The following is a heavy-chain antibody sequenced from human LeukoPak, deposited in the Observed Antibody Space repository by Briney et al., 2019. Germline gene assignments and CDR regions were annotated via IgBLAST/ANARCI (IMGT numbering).Heavy chain of an antibody. CDR2: IKQDGSEK. CDR3: ARGLSPWLADTHFDY. D-gene: IGHD6-19*01. Sequence: PGGSLRLSCAASGFTFSNYWMSWVRQAPGKGLEWVANIKQDGSEKYYVDSVKGRFTISRDNAKNSLYLQMNSLRAEDTAVYYCARGLSPWLADTHFDYWGQGTLVTVSS. J-gene: IGHJ4*02. CDR1: GFTFSNYW. V-gene: IGHV3-7*01.